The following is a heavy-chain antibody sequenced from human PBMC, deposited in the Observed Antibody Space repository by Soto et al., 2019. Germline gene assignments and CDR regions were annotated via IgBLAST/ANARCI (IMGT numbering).Heavy chain of an antibody. D-gene: IGHD2-2*03. CDR1: GGSFSGYY. V-gene: IGHV4-34*01. CDR3: AIGYCSSTSCYLFDY. CDR2: INHSGST. Sequence: SETLSLTCAVYGGSFSGYYWSWIRQPPGKGLEWIGEINHSGSTNYNPSLKSRVTISVDTSKNQFSLKLSSVTAADTAVYYCAIGYCSSTSCYLFDYWGQGTLVTVS. J-gene: IGHJ4*02.